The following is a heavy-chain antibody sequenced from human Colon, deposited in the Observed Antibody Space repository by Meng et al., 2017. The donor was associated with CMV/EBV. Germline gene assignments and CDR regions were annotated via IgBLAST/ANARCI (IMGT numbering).Heavy chain of an antibody. CDR2: INRVGRT. J-gene: IGHJ4*02. CDR1: GGSFSDYY. Sequence: TCTVYGGSFSDYYWSWVRQAPGKGLEWIGAINRVGRTNYNPSLKNRVSILVDMSKNQFSLILNSVTAADTAVYYCARGGATPMVLRYWGQGTLVTVSS. V-gene: IGHV4-34*01. CDR3: ARGGATPMVLRY. D-gene: IGHD5-18*01.